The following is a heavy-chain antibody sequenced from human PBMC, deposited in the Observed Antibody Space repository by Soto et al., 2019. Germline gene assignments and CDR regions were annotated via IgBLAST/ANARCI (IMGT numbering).Heavy chain of an antibody. J-gene: IGHJ4*02. V-gene: IGHV3-30-3*01. CDR1: GFSFSSYA. Sequence: QVQLVESGGGVVQPGRSLRLSCAASGFSFSSYAMHWVRQAPGKGLEWVAVISYDGSNKYYADSVKGRFTISRDNSKNTLYLQTNSLRAEDTAVYYCARGFTGDYQPAPDYWGQGTLVTVSS. D-gene: IGHD4-17*01. CDR2: ISYDGSNK. CDR3: ARGFTGDYQPAPDY.